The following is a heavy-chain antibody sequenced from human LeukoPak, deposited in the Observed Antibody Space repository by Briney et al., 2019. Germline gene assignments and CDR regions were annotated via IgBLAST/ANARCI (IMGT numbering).Heavy chain of an antibody. CDR3: ARDRRELERRWFDP. V-gene: IGHV4-4*07. J-gene: IGHJ5*02. CDR1: GGSISSYY. Sequence: SETLSLTCTVSGGSISSYYWSWIRQPAGKGLEWIGRIYTSGSTNYNPSLKSRVTMSEDTSKNQFSLKLSSVTAADTAVYYCARDRRELERRWFDPWGQGTLVTVSS. CDR2: IYTSGST. D-gene: IGHD1-1*01.